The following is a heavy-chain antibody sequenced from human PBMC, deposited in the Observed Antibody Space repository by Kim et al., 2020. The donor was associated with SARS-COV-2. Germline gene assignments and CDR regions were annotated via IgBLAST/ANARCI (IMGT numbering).Heavy chain of an antibody. D-gene: IGHD3-10*01. J-gene: IGHJ6*02. CDR3: ARDPISMVRGVIYNGMDV. Sequence: GGSLRLSCAASGFTFSSYWMSWVRQAPGKGLEWVANINQDGSEKYYVDSLKGRFTNSRDNAKNSLYLQMNSLRAEDTAVYYCARDPISMVRGVIYNGMDVWGQGTTVTVSS. CDR2: INQDGSEK. V-gene: IGHV3-7*03. CDR1: GFTFSSYW.